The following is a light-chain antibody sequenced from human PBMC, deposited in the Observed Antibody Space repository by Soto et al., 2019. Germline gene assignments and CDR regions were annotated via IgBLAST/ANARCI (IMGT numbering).Light chain of an antibody. CDR3: STWEDSLNGLI. CDR1: SANIKTNG. CDR2: SNS. J-gene: IGLJ2*01. V-gene: IGLV1-44*01. Sequence: QSVLAQPPSASGTPGQTVTISCSGGSANIKTNGVSWYQQVPGAAPQLLIYSNSQRPSGAPDRFSGSKSGTSASLAISGLQSEDDATYHCSTWEDSLNGLIFGGGTKLTVL.